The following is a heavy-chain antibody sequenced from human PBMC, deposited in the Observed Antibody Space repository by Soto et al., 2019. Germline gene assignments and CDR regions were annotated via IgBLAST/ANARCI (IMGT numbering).Heavy chain of an antibody. D-gene: IGHD6-19*01. V-gene: IGHV1-2*02. Sequence: ASVKVSCKASGYTFTGYYMHWVRQAPGQGLEWMGWINPNSGGTNYAQKFQGRVTMTRDTSISTAYMELSRLRSDDTAVYYCARGYSSGWYTRRGGPFDYWGQGTLVTVSS. CDR2: INPNSGGT. J-gene: IGHJ4*02. CDR1: GYTFTGYY. CDR3: ARGYSSGWYTRRGGPFDY.